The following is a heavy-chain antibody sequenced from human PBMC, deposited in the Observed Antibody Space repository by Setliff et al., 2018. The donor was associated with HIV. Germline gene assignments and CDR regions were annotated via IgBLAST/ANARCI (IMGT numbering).Heavy chain of an antibody. D-gene: IGHD2-2*01. CDR2: MYSSGPT. CDR3: ARDICTSTSCPSGWFDP. Sequence: PSETLSLTCTVSGGSINSDSYNYYWSWIRQPAGRGLEWIGHMYSSGPTSYNPSLKSRVTISLDTSNNQFSLKLSSVTAADTAMYYCARDICTSTSCPSGWFDPWGQGTLVTVSS. CDR1: GGSINSDSYNYY. V-gene: IGHV4-61*09. J-gene: IGHJ5*02.